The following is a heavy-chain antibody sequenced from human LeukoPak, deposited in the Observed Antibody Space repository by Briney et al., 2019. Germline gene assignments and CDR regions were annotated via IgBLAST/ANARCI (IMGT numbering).Heavy chain of an antibody. CDR3: ASSGWIKPFDY. D-gene: IGHD6-19*01. CDR2: INPNSGGT. CDR1: GYTFTSNY. Sequence: ASVKVSCKASGYTFTSNYIHWVRQAPGQGLEWMGRINPNSGGTNYAQKFQGRVTMTRDTSISTAYMELSRLRSDDTAVYYCASSGWIKPFDYWGQGTLVTVSS. V-gene: IGHV1-2*06. J-gene: IGHJ4*02.